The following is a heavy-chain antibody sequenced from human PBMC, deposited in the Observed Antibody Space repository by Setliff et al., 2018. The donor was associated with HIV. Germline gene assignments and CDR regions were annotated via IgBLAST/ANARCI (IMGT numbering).Heavy chain of an antibody. CDR1: GGSISSGDYY. Sequence: LSLTCTVSGGSISSGDYYWSWIRQHPGKGLEWIGYIYYSGSTFYNPSLKSRVTISVDTSKNQFSLKLTSVTAADTAVYYCARGATYRSGWHFDYWGQGTLVTLSS. CDR3: ARGATYRSGWHFDY. CDR2: IYYSGST. D-gene: IGHD6-19*01. J-gene: IGHJ4*02. V-gene: IGHV4-31*03.